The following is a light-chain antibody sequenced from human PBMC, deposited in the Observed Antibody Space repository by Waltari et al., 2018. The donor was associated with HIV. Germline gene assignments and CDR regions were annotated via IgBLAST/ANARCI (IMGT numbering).Light chain of an antibody. V-gene: IGKV3-11*01. J-gene: IGKJ4*01. CDR2: DAY. CDR3: QQRSNWPRPT. Sequence: VLTQSPATLSLSPGEKATLSCRTSQRISTYLAWYQQKPGQAPRLLIFDAYNRATGIPARFSGSGSGTDFTLTISSLEPEDFAVYYCQQRSNWPRPTFGGGTKVEIK. CDR1: QRISTY.